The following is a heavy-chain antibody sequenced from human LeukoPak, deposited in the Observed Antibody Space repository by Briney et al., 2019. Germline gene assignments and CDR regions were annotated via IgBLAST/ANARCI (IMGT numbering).Heavy chain of an antibody. J-gene: IGHJ4*02. V-gene: IGHV3-15*01. Sequence: GGSLRLSCAASGFTFSNAWMSWVRQAPGKGLEWVGRIKSKTDGGTTDYAAPVKGRFTISRDDSKNTLCLQMNSLKTEDTAVYYCTTATPGLRYFDWPTDYFDYWGQGTLVTVSS. D-gene: IGHD3-9*01. CDR1: GFTFSNAW. CDR2: IKSKTDGGTT. CDR3: TTATPGLRYFDWPTDYFDY.